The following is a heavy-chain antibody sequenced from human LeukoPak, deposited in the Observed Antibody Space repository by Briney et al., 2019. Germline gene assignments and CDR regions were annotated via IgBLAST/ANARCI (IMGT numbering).Heavy chain of an antibody. CDR3: ARGAPVLNAFDI. D-gene: IGHD1-26*01. CDR2: IYYSGNT. V-gene: IGHV4-39*01. CDR1: GDSIRSGSYN. J-gene: IGHJ3*02. Sequence: SETLSLTCTVSGDSIRSGSYNWGWLRQPPGKGLEWIGSIYYSGNTFYNPSLKSRVTISVDSSKNQFSLKLNFVTAADTAVYYCARGAPVLNAFDIWGQGTMVTVS.